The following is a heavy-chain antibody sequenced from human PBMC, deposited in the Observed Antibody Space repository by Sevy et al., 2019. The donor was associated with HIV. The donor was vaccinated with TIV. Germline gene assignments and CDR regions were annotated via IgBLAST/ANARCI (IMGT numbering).Heavy chain of an antibody. D-gene: IGHD3-9*01. J-gene: IGHJ4*02. CDR2: IYWDGDT. CDR1: GFSFSTSGVG. CDR3: AHRRSKGITITEFDY. V-gene: IGHV2-5*02. Sequence: SGPTLVNPTQTLTLTCTFSGFSFSTSGVGVGWIRQPPGKAPEWLAMIYWDGDTSYSPSLMNRLTITKDTSKDQVVLRMANMEPVDTGTYYCAHRRSKGITITEFDYWGQGTLVTVSS.